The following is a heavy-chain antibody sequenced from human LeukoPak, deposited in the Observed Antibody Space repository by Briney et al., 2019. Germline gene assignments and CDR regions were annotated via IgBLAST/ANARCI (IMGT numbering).Heavy chain of an antibody. CDR2: ISSGNSYI. CDR3: ARDQAYVVTTWESGMDV. V-gene: IGHV3-21*01. Sequence: GGSLRLSCAASGFTFSSYSMNWVRQAPGKGLEWVSSISSGNSYIYYADSVKGRFTISRDNAKNSLYLQMNSLRAEDTAVYYCARDQAYVVTTWESGMDVWGQGTTVTVSS. D-gene: IGHD2-21*02. J-gene: IGHJ6*02. CDR1: GFTFSSYS.